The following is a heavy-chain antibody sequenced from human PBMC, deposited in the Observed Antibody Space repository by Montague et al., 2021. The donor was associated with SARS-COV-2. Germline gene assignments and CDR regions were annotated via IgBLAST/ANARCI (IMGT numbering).Heavy chain of an antibody. J-gene: IGHJ4*02. CDR3: ARDYSDSVLLWFGELPSQPIDY. V-gene: IGHV3-30*04. D-gene: IGHD3-10*01. Sequence: SLRLSCAASGFTFSSYAMHWVRQAPSKGLEWVAVISYDGSNKYYADSVKGRFTISRDNSKNTLYPQMNSLRAEDTAVYYCARDYSDSVLLWFGELPSQPIDYWGQGTLVTVSS. CDR2: ISYDGSNK. CDR1: GFTFSSYA.